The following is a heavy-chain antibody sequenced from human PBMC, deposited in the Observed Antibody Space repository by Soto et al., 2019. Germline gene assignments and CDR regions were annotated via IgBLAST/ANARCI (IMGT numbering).Heavy chain of an antibody. CDR3: ARPGHYYYNYMDV. CDR2: ISSSSSYI. V-gene: IGHV3-21*04. CDR1: GFTFSSYS. J-gene: IGHJ6*03. Sequence: EVQLVESGGGLVKPGGSLSLSCAASGFTFSSYSMNWVRQAPGKGLEWVSSISSSSSYIYYADSVKGRFTISRDNAKNSLYLQMNSLRAEDTAGYYWARPGHYYYNYMDVWGKGTTVTASS.